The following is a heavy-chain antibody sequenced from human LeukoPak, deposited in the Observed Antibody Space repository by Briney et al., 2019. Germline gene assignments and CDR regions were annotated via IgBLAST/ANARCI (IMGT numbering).Heavy chain of an antibody. Sequence: ASVKVSCKASGYTFTSHDINWVRQATGQGLEWMGWMNSNSGNTGYAQKFQGRVTMTRNTSISTAYMELSSLRSEDTAVYYCARVAVGGDYYFDYWGQGTLVTVSS. V-gene: IGHV1-8*01. J-gene: IGHJ4*02. CDR3: ARVAVGGDYYFDY. D-gene: IGHD2-21*02. CDR2: MNSNSGNT. CDR1: GYTFTSHD.